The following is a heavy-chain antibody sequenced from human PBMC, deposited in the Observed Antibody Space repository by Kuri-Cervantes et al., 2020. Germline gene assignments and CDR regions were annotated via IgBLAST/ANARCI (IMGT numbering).Heavy chain of an antibody. CDR2: ISSSGGST. Sequence: GGSLRLSCAASGFTFSTYAMSWVRQAPGKGLEWVTAISSSGGSTYYADSVKGRFTISRDNSKNTLYLQMNSLRAEDTAVYYCAKGRGVYCSSTSCGNHFDYWGQGTLVTVSS. J-gene: IGHJ4*02. V-gene: IGHV3-23*01. CDR3: AKGRGVYCSSTSCGNHFDY. CDR1: GFTFSTYA. D-gene: IGHD2-2*01.